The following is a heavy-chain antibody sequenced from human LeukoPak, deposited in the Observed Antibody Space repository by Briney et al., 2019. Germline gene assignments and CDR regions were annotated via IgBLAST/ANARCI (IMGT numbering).Heavy chain of an antibody. J-gene: IGHJ5*02. CDR1: GGTFSSYA. D-gene: IGHD2-2*02. CDR2: IIPIFGTA. Sequence: GASVKVSCKASGGTFSSYAISWVRQAPGQGLEWMGGIIPIFGTANYAQKFQGRVTITTDESTSTAYMELSSLRSEDTAVYYCAREREGLGYCRSTSCCTNWFDPWGQGTLVTVSS. CDR3: AREREGLGYCRSTSCCTNWFDP. V-gene: IGHV1-69*05.